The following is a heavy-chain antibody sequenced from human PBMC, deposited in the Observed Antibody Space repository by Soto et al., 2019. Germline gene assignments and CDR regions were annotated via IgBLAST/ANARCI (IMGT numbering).Heavy chain of an antibody. CDR3: ARGRHGYESNLKFDY. J-gene: IGHJ4*02. CDR1: SGSISSADW. V-gene: IGHV4-4*02. D-gene: IGHD5-12*01. CDR2: IHHSGST. Sequence: QVQLQESGPGLVKPSGTLSLTCAVSSGSISSADWWSWVRQPPGKGLEWIGEIHHSGSTNYSPSLKSRVTISVDKSKNQFSLRLSSVTAADTGVYYCARGRHGYESNLKFDYWGQGALVTVSS.